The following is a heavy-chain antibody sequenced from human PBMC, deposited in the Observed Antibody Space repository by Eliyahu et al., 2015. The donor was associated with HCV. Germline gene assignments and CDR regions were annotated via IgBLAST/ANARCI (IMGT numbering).Heavy chain of an antibody. V-gene: IGHV3-21*01. J-gene: IGHJ4*02. CDR2: ITSSSSYI. Sequence: KPGGSLRLSCAASAFTFSSYTMTWVRQVPGKGLEWVSSITSSSSYIYYADSVKGRFTVSRDNAKNSLYLQMNSLRAEDTAVYYCARDLEGLDYWGQGTLVTVSS. CDR1: AFTFSSYT. CDR3: ARDLEGLDY.